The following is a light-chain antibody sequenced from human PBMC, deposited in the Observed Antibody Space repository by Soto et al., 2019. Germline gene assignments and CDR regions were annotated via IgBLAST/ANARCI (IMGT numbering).Light chain of an antibody. CDR2: DAS. CDR1: QSVSSNY. V-gene: IGKV3-20*01. Sequence: EIVLAQSPGTLSLSPGERATLSCRASQSVSSNYLAWYQQKPGQAPRLLIYDASSRATAIPDGFSGSGSGTDFTLTISRLEPEDFAVYYCQQYVSSFRTFGQGTKVEIK. CDR3: QQYVSSFRT. J-gene: IGKJ1*01.